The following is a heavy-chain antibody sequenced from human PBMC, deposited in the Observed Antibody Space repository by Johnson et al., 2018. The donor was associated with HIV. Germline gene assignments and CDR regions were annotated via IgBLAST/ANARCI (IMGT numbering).Heavy chain of an antibody. CDR1: GFTFSDYY. V-gene: IGHV3-11*04. Sequence: QVQLVESGGGLVKPGGSLRLSCAASGFTFSDYYMTWIRQAPGKGLEWLSFISSSGDIIRYADSVKGRFIISRDNAKNSLYLQMNSLRAEDTAVYYCATRDPTYRPGAFDLWGQGTMVTVSS. CDR2: ISSSGDII. J-gene: IGHJ3*01. D-gene: IGHD1-14*01. CDR3: ATRDPTYRPGAFDL.